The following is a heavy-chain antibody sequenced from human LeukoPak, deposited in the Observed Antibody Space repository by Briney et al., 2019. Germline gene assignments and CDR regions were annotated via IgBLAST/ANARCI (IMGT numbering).Heavy chain of an antibody. Sequence: GRSLRLSCAAPGFTFSSYAMSWVRQAPGKGLEWVAFIRYDGSNKYYADSVKGRFTISRDNSKNTLYLQMNSLRAEDTAVYYCWVNYYDSSGYYYADYWGEGTLVTVSS. V-gene: IGHV3-30*02. D-gene: IGHD3-22*01. CDR2: IRYDGSNK. CDR3: WVNYYDSSGYYYADY. J-gene: IGHJ4*02. CDR1: GFTFSSYA.